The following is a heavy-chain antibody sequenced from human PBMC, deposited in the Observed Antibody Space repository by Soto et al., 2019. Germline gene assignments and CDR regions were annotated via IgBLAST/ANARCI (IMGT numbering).Heavy chain of an antibody. V-gene: IGHV4-59*01. J-gene: IGHJ4*02. CDR2: VHYSGST. D-gene: IGHD2-15*01. CDR1: GGSINSYY. Sequence: SETLSLTCTVSGGSINSYYWSWIRQPPGKGLEWIGYVHYSGSTNYNPSLKSRVTISVDTSKNQFSLKLSSVTAADTAVYYCARGVPTWTPDYWGQGTLVTLSS. CDR3: ARGVPTWTPDY.